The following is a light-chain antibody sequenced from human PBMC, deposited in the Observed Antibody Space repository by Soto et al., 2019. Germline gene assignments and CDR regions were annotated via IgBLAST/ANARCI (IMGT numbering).Light chain of an antibody. V-gene: IGKV1-5*01. J-gene: IGKJ1*01. CDR1: QSISTW. CDR2: DAS. Sequence: DSPMTQSPSTLSASVGDRVTITCRASQSISTWLAWYQQKPGKAPKLLIYDASSLESGVPSRFSGSGSGTEFTLTISSLQPDDFATYYCQQYNSYWGTFGQGTKLDIK. CDR3: QQYNSYWGT.